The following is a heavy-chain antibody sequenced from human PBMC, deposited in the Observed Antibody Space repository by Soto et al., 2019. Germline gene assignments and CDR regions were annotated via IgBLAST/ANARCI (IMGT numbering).Heavy chain of an antibody. V-gene: IGHV3-11*01. Sequence: PGGSLRLSCAASGFTFSDYYMSWIRQAPGKGLEWVSYISGNGRSIYYADSVKGRFTISRDNVKNSLYLQMNSVRAEDTAVYYCAKEDGDFDYWGQGTLVTVSS. D-gene: IGHD4-17*01. CDR2: ISGNGRSI. CDR1: GFTFSDYY. J-gene: IGHJ4*02. CDR3: AKEDGDFDY.